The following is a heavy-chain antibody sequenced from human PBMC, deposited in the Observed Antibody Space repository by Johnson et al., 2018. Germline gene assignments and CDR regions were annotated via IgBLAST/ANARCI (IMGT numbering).Heavy chain of an antibody. Sequence: VQLVESGGGLVKPGGSLRLSCAASGFTFSDYYMTWIHQAPGKGLEWISYLSSNSTTIYYADSVTGRFTISRDNAKNSLYLQMNSLRAEDTAVYYCARAGNGPDYGYWSGYSPSCMDGWGKGTTVTVSS. D-gene: IGHD3-3*01. J-gene: IGHJ6*04. CDR3: ARAGNGPDYGYWSGYSPSCMDG. CDR2: LSSNSTTI. CDR1: GFTFSDYY. V-gene: IGHV3-11*04.